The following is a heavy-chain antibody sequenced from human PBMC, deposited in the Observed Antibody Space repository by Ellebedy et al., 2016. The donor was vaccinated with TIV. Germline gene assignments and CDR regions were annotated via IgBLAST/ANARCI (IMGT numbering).Heavy chain of an antibody. CDR2: MNPNSGNT. D-gene: IGHD1-1*01. J-gene: IGHJ6*03. CDR3: ARARFGTTGTTTYYYYMDV. CDR1: GYTFTSYD. V-gene: IGHV1-8*01. Sequence: ASVKVSCXASGYTFTSYDINWVRQATGQGLEWMGWMNPNSGNTGYAQKFQGRVTMTRNTSISTAYMELSSLRSEDTAVYYCARARFGTTGTTTYYYYMDVWGKGTTVTVSS.